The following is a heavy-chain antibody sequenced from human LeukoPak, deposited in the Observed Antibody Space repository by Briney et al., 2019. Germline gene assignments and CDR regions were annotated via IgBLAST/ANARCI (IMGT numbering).Heavy chain of an antibody. J-gene: IGHJ4*02. CDR3: ARLGSRGDF. D-gene: IGHD3-10*01. CDR1: GYTFTNYD. V-gene: IGHV1-8*01. CDR2: MSPNSGNT. Sequence: ASVKVSCKASGYTFTNYDINWVRQAPGQGPEWMGWMSPNSGNTGYAQKFQGRVIMTRNTSINTAYMELSSLRFDDTALYCCARLGSRGDFWGQGTLVTVSS.